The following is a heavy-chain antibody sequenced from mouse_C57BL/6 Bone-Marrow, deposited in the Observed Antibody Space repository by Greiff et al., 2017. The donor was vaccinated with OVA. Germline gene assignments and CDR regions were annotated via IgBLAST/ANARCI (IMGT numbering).Heavy chain of an antibody. CDR2: IYPRSGNT. V-gene: IGHV1-81*01. CDR3: ARTAYYSDYDY. CDR1: GYTFTSYG. J-gene: IGHJ2*01. Sequence: VKLQESGAELARPGASVKLSCKASGYTFTSYGISWVKQRTGQGLEWIGEIYPRSGNTYYNEKFKGKATLTADKSSSTAYMELRSLTSEDSAVYFCARTAYYSDYDYWGQGTTLTVSS. D-gene: IGHD2-5*01.